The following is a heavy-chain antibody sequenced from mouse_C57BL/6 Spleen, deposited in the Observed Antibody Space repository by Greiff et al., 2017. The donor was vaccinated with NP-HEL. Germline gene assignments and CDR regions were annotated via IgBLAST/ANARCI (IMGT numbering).Heavy chain of an antibody. V-gene: IGHV1-53*01. CDR1: GYTFTSYW. CDR2: INPSNGGT. D-gene: IGHD1-1*01. J-gene: IGHJ2*01. CDR3: ARSIGGFYYGSSYDD. Sequence: QVQLQQSGTELVKPGASVKLSCKASGYTFTSYWMHWVKQRPGQGLEWIGNINPSNGGTNYNEKFKSKATLTVDKSSSTAYMQLSSLTSEDSAVYYCARSIGGFYYGSSYDDWGQGTTLTVSS.